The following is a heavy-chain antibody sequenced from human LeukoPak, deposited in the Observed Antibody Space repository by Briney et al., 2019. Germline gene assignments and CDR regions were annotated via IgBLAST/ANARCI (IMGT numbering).Heavy chain of an antibody. D-gene: IGHD3-22*01. J-gene: IGHJ4*02. V-gene: IGHV4-34*01. CDR3: ARGRARVGYYDSSGYYYSH. CDR2: INHSGST. Sequence: PSETLSLTCTVSGGSISNYYWNWIRQPPGKGLEWIGEINHSGSTNYNPSLKSRVTISVDTSKNRFSLKLSSVTAADTAVYYCARGRARVGYYDSSGYYYSHWGQGTLVTVSS. CDR1: GGSISNYY.